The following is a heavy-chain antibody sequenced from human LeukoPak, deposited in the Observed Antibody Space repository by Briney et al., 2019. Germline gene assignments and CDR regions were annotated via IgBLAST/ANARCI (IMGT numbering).Heavy chain of an antibody. J-gene: IGHJ4*02. Sequence: GGSLRLSCAASGFTFSNAWMSWVRQAPGKGLEWVGRIKSKTDGGTTDYAAPVKGRFTISRDDSKNTLYLQMNSLKTEDTAVYYCTTGMDVSRYFDWLLYRPHPFDYWGQGTLVTVSS. V-gene: IGHV3-15*01. D-gene: IGHD3-9*01. CDR2: IKSKTDGGTT. CDR3: TTGMDVSRYFDWLLYRPHPFDY. CDR1: GFTFSNAW.